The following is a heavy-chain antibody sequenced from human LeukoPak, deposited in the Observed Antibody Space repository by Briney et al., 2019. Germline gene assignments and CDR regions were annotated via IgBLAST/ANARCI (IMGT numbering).Heavy chain of an antibody. CDR3: AKYGSGWYTETYFDY. CDR1: GFTFSSYA. V-gene: IGHV3-23*01. CDR2: ISGSGGST. J-gene: IGHJ4*02. Sequence: PGGSLRLSCAASGFTFSSYAMSWVRQAPGKGLERVSAISGSGGSTYYADSVKGRFTISRDNSKNTLYLQMNSLRAEDTAVYYCAKYGSGWYTETYFDYWGQGTLVTVSS. D-gene: IGHD6-19*01.